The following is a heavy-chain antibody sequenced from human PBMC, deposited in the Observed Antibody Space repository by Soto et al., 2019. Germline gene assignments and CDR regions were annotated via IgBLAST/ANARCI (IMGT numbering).Heavy chain of an antibody. CDR2: ILHDGNNK. CDR1: GFTFSNYI. J-gene: IGHJ4*02. V-gene: IGHV3-30-3*01. D-gene: IGHD3-10*01. Sequence: QVQLVESGGGVVQPGRSLRLSCAASGFTFSNYIMHWVRQAPGKGLEWVAIILHDGNNKYYADSVKGRFTISRDNYNNTLYLKINSMKTENTAIYYCARDDESGIYYDLGYWGQGTMVTVS. CDR3: ARDDESGIYYDLGY.